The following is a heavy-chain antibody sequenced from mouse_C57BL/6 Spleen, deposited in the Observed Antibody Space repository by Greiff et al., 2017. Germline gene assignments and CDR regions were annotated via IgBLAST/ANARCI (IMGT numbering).Heavy chain of an antibody. Sequence: VQLQQSGAELVKPGASVKLSCKASGYTFTEYTIHWVKQRPGQGLEWIGWVYPGCCRIKYHEKFKDKATLTADKYSSTVYIELSRLTSDDSAVYFCARHVLHYGSPYWYFDVWGTGTTVTVSS. CDR2: VYPGCCRI. CDR3: ARHVLHYGSPYWYFDV. J-gene: IGHJ1*03. D-gene: IGHD2-1*01. V-gene: IGHV1-62-2*01. CDR1: GYTFTEYT.